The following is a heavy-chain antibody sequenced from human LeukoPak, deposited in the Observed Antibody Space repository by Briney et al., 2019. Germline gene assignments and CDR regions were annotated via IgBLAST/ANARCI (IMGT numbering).Heavy chain of an antibody. J-gene: IGHJ4*02. Sequence: GGSLRLSCAASGFTFSSYAMSWVRQAPGKGLEWVSAISGSGGSTYYADSVKGRFTISRDNSKSTLYLQMNSLRAEDTAVYYCAKDMGRWFGELTYFDYWGQGTLVTVSS. V-gene: IGHV3-23*01. CDR3: AKDMGRWFGELTYFDY. D-gene: IGHD3-10*01. CDR1: GFTFSSYA. CDR2: ISGSGGST.